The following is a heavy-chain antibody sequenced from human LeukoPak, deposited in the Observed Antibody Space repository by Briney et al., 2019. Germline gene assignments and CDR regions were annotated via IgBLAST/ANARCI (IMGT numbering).Heavy chain of an antibody. V-gene: IGHV5-51*01. J-gene: IGHJ6*03. CDR1: GYSFTNYW. D-gene: IGHD4-17*01. Sequence: GESLKISCKGSGYSFTNYWIGWVRQMPGKGLEWMGIIYPGDSDTRYSPSFQGQVTISADKSISTAYLQWSSLKASDTAMYYCARHSSYGDYSYYYYYYMDVWGKGTTVTVSS. CDR2: IYPGDSDT. CDR3: ARHSSYGDYSYYYYYYMDV.